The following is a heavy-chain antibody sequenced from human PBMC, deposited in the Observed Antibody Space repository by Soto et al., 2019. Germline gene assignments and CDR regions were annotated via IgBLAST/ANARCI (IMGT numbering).Heavy chain of an antibody. CDR2: IYDDGSA. CDR1: GGSISSSY. D-gene: IGHD2-15*01. CDR3: ARDKYCSGGSCRKNWFDP. Sequence: SETLSLICTVSGGSISSSYWGWIRQPPGKGLEWLAYIYDDGSANYNPSLKSRATISLDMSKNQFSLKLTSVTAADTAVYYCARDKYCSGGSCRKNWFDPWGQGALVTVSS. J-gene: IGHJ5*02. V-gene: IGHV4-59*01.